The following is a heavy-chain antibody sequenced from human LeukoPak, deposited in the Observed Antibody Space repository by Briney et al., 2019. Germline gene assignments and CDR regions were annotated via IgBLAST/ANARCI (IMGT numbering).Heavy chain of an antibody. CDR2: ISSSGSTI. Sequence: GGSLRLSCAASGFTFSSYEMNWVRQAPGKRLEWVSYISSSGSTIYYADSVKGRFTISRDNAKNSLYLQMNSLRAEDTAVYYCAREGYSSSCDYWGQGTLVTVSS. V-gene: IGHV3-48*03. CDR1: GFTFSSYE. D-gene: IGHD6-13*01. J-gene: IGHJ4*02. CDR3: AREGYSSSCDY.